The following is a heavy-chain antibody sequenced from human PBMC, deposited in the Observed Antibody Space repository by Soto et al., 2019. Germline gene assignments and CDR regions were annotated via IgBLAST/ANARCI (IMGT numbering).Heavy chain of an antibody. D-gene: IGHD2-15*01. CDR2: IWYDGSNK. Sequence: QVQLVESGGGVVQPGRSLRLSCAASGFTFSSYGMHWVRQAPGKGLEWVAVIWYDGSNKYYADSVKGRFTISRDNSKNMLYLQMNSLRAEDTAVYYCARDHPVVAATEKFDYWGQGTLVTVSS. CDR1: GFTFSSYG. CDR3: ARDHPVVAATEKFDY. J-gene: IGHJ4*02. V-gene: IGHV3-33*01.